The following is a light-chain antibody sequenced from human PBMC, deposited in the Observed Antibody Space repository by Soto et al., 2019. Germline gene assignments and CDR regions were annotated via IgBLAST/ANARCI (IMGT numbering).Light chain of an antibody. V-gene: IGLV1-51*01. CDR1: ISNIGKDT. Sequence: QSVLTQPPSVSGTPGLRVNISCSGGISNIGKDTVNWYQQLPGTAPKLLIYDNNKRPSGIPDRFSGSKSGTSATLGITGLQTGDEADYYCGTWDSSLSAGEVFGGGTKLTVL. CDR2: DNN. J-gene: IGLJ2*01. CDR3: GTWDSSLSAGEV.